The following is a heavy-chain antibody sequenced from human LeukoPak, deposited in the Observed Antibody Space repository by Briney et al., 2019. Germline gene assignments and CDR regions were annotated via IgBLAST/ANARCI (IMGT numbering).Heavy chain of an antibody. CDR1: GFTFSSYW. CDR2: INRDGSKK. D-gene: IGHD3-10*01. CDR3: VREIFGLDY. J-gene: IGHJ4*02. V-gene: IGHV3-7*01. Sequence: PGGSLRLSCAASGFTFSSYWMNWVCQAPGKGLEWVANINRDGSKKYYVDSVKGRFTISRDNAKNSLYLQMNSLRAEDAAVYYCVREIFGLDYWGQGTLVTVSS.